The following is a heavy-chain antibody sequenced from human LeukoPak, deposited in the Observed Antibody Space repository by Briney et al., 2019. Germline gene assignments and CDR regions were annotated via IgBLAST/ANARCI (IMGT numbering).Heavy chain of an antibody. CDR3: ARPVWFGELTPMDV. V-gene: IGHV1-18*01. Sequence: GASVKVSCKASGYTFTSYGISWVRQAPGQGLERMGWISAYTGNTNYAQKLQGRVTMTTDTSTSTAYMELRSLRSDDTAVYYCARPVWFGELTPMDVWGQGTTVTVSS. CDR2: ISAYTGNT. CDR1: GYTFTSYG. D-gene: IGHD3-10*01. J-gene: IGHJ6*02.